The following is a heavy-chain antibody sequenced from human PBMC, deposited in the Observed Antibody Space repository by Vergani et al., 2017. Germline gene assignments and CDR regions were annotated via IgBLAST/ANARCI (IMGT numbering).Heavy chain of an antibody. J-gene: IGHJ4*02. Sequence: QITLKESGPTLVKPTQTLTLTCTFSGFSLSTSGVGVGWIRQPPGKALEWLALIYWDDDKRYSPSLKSRLTITKDTSKNQVVLTMTNMDPVDTATYYCAHYTYYYDSSGYYSLNYWGQGTLVTVSS. CDR1: GFSLSTSGVG. CDR2: IYWDDDK. CDR3: AHYTYYYDSSGYYSLNY. V-gene: IGHV2-5*02. D-gene: IGHD3-22*01.